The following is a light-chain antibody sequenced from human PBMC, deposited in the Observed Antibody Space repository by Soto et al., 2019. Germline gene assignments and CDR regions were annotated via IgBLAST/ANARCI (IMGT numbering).Light chain of an antibody. CDR1: SSDVGGYNY. CDR2: QVS. V-gene: IGLV2-14*01. CDR3: CSYAGNTTFK. J-gene: IGLJ2*01. Sequence: QSALTQPASVSGSPGQSITISCTGTSSDVGGYNYVSWYQQRPGEAPTLMIYQVSNRPSGVSDRFSGSKSDNTASLTISGLQPEDEADYHCCSYAGNTTFKFGGGTKLTVL.